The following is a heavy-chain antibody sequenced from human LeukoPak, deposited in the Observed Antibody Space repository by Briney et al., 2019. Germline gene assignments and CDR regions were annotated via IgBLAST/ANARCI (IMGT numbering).Heavy chain of an antibody. Sequence: SETLSLTCTVSGGSISSYYLSWVRQPPGKGPEWLGYIYNSGSTDYTPSMRSRATISVDTAVNQFAVKLRSVTAADTAVYFWAGRGERYLRDCGEGVLVSVSS. CDR2: IYNSGST. V-gene: IGHV4-4*09. J-gene: IGHJ1*01. CDR3: AGRGERYLRD. CDR1: GGSISSYY. D-gene: IGHD3-10*01.